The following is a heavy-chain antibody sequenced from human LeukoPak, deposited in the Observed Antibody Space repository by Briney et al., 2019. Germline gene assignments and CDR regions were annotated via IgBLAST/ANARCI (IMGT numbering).Heavy chain of an antibody. V-gene: IGHV4-59*12. Sequence: SETLSLTCTVSGGSISSYYWSWIRQPPGKGLEWIGEIYHSGSTNYNPSLKSRVTISVDKSKNQFSLKLSSVTAADTAVYYCARGLIAAAGDAFDIWGQGTMVTVSS. CDR1: GGSISSYY. D-gene: IGHD6-13*01. CDR2: IYHSGST. CDR3: ARGLIAAAGDAFDI. J-gene: IGHJ3*02.